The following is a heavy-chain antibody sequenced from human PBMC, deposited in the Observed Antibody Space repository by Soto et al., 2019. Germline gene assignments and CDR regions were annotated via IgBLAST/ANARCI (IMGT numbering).Heavy chain of an antibody. D-gene: IGHD3-10*01. V-gene: IGHV1-69*01. CDR3: ARWSSGSSAYYYYGMDV. Sequence: QVQLVQSGAEVTKPGSSVKVSCKASGGTFINYAISWVRQAPGQGLEWMGGTIPIFGTPNYAQKFQGRVTITADESTGTAYMELSSLRSEDTAVYYCARWSSGSSAYYYYGMDVWGKGTTVIVSS. CDR1: GGTFINYA. J-gene: IGHJ6*04. CDR2: TIPIFGTP.